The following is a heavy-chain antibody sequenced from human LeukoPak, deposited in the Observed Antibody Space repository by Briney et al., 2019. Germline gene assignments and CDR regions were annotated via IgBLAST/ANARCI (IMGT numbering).Heavy chain of an antibody. CDR3: AISGYGDYWGYFDY. V-gene: IGHV3-9*01. Sequence: GGSLRLSCAASGFTFDDYAMHWVRQAPGKGLEWVSGISWNSGSIGYADSVKGRFTISRDNAKNSLYLQMNSLRAEDTALYYCAISGYGDYWGYFDYWGQGTLVTVSS. D-gene: IGHD4-17*01. CDR1: GFTFDDYA. J-gene: IGHJ4*02. CDR2: ISWNSGSI.